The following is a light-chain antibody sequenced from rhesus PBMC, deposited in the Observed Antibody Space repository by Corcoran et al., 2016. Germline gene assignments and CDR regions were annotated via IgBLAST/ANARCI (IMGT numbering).Light chain of an antibody. Sequence: DIQMTQSPSSLSASVGDRVTIPCRTSHGISSWLALYQQKPGKAPKLLIYKASSLQSGVPSRFSGSGSVTDFTLTISSLQPEDFATYYCQQYNSAPPTFGQWTKVEIK. CDR3: QQYNSAPPT. CDR1: HGISSW. V-gene: IGKV1-21*01. CDR2: KAS. J-gene: IGKJ1*01.